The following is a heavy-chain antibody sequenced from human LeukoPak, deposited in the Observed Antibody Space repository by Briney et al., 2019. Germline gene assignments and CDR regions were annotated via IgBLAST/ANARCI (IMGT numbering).Heavy chain of an antibody. J-gene: IGHJ4*02. CDR2: INWNGGST. D-gene: IGHD5-12*01. Sequence: GGSLRLSCAASGFTFDDYGMSWVRPAPGKGLEWVSGINWNGGSTGYADSVKGRFTISRDNAKNSLYLHMNSLRAEDTALYYCARGPSGYHNTGGQGTLVTVSS. CDR1: GFTFDDYG. CDR3: ARGPSGYHNT. V-gene: IGHV3-20*04.